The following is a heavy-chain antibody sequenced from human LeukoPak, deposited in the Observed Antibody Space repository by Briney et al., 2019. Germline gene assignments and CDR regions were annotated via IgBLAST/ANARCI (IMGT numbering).Heavy chain of an antibody. V-gene: IGHV4-39*07. CDR2: IYYSGST. CDR1: GGSISSSSYY. J-gene: IGHJ5*02. D-gene: IGHD3-10*01. Sequence: SETLSLTCIVSGGSISSSSYYWGWIRQPPGKGLEWIGSIYYSGSTHYNPSLKSRVTISVDKSKNQFSLKLSSVTAADTAVYYCARKGYYYGSGRGWFDPWGQGTLVTVSS. CDR3: ARKGYYYGSGRGWFDP.